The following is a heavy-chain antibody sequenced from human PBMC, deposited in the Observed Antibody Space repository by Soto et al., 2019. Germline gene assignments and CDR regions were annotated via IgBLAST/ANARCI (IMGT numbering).Heavy chain of an antibody. CDR2: IYYSGST. CDR1: GGSISSGGYY. V-gene: IGHV4-31*03. D-gene: IGHD2-21*02. Sequence: QVQLQESGPGLAKPSQTLSLTFTVSGGSISSGGYYWSWIRKHPGKGLEWIGYIYYSGSTYYNPSLKSRVTISVDTSKNQFSLKLSSVTAAATAVYYCAGGCGGDCHNGMDVWGQGTTVTVSS. J-gene: IGHJ6*02. CDR3: AGGCGGDCHNGMDV.